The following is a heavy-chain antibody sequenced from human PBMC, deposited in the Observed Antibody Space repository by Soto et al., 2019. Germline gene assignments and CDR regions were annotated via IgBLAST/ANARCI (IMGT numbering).Heavy chain of an antibody. CDR3: AKEQKDSSSWSELNY. CDR2: ISGSGGST. CDR1: GCTISSYA. Sequence: WGSLRLSYTASGCTISSYAMSWIRQAPGKGLEWVSAISGSGGSTYYADSVKGRFTISRDNSKNTLYLQMNSLRAEDTAVYYCAKEQKDSSSWSELNYWGQGTLVTVSS. D-gene: IGHD6-13*01. J-gene: IGHJ4*02. V-gene: IGHV3-23*01.